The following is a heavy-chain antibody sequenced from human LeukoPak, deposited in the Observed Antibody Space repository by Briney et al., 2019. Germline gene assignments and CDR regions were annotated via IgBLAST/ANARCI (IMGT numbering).Heavy chain of an antibody. CDR3: ARGDSSSWYGYYFDY. CDR2: INHSGST. J-gene: IGHJ4*02. D-gene: IGHD6-13*01. Sequence: SETLSLTCAVYGGSFSGYYWSWIRQPPGKGLEWIGEINHSGSTNYNPSLKSRVTISVDTSKNQFSLKLSSVTAADTAVYYCARGDSSSWYGYYFDYWGQGTLVTVSS. CDR1: GGSFSGYY. V-gene: IGHV4-34*01.